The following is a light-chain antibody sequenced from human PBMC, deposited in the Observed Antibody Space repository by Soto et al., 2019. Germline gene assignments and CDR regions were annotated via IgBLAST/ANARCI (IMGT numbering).Light chain of an antibody. CDR3: SSYTSSSTRPNWV. V-gene: IGLV2-14*01. CDR1: SSDVGGYNY. CDR2: DVS. J-gene: IGLJ3*02. Sequence: QSVLTQPASVSGSPGQSITISCTGTSSDVGGYNYVSWYQQHPGKAPKLMIYDVSNRPSGVSNRFSGSKSGNTASLTISGLQAEDEADYYCSSYTSSSTRPNWVFGGGTQLTVL.